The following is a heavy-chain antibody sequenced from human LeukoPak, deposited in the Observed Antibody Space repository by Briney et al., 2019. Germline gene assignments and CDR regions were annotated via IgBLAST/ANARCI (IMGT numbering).Heavy chain of an antibody. V-gene: IGHV5-51*01. Sequence: GESLKISCKGSGYSFTSNWIGWVRPMPGKGLEWMGIVYPGDSDTRYSPSFQGQVTISADKSISTAYLQWSSLKASDTAMYYCARLLGRSMLSSGLYFDYWGQGILVTVSS. D-gene: IGHD2-8*01. CDR3: ARLLGRSMLSSGLYFDY. CDR1: GYSFTSNW. J-gene: IGHJ4*02. CDR2: VYPGDSDT.